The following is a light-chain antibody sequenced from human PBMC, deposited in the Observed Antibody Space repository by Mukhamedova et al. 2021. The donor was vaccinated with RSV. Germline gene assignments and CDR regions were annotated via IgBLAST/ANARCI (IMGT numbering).Light chain of an antibody. CDR2: DAS. V-gene: IGKV1-33*01. CDR3: LQYDNIPWS. Sequence: WYQRRVHGKAPKLLIYDASNLNTGVPSRFSGSGSGTDFTFTISSLQPADIATYYCLQYDNIPWSFGQGTKLEIK. J-gene: IGKJ2*04.